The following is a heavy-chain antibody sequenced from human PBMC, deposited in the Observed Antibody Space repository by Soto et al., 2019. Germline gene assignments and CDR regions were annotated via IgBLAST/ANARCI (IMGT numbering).Heavy chain of an antibody. D-gene: IGHD3-10*01. CDR2: IKQDGSEK. Sequence: GGSLRLSCAASGFTFSSYWMSWVRQAPGKGLEWVANIKQDGSEKYYVDSVKGRFTISRDNAKNSLYLQMNSLRAEDTAVYYCARAAVYYYGSGSYYTRAYYYYYMDVWGKGTTVTVSS. V-gene: IGHV3-7*01. CDR3: ARAAVYYYGSGSYYTRAYYYYYMDV. J-gene: IGHJ6*03. CDR1: GFTFSSYW.